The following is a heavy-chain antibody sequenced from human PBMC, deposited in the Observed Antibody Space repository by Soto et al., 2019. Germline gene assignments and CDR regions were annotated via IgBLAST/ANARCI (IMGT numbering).Heavy chain of an antibody. CDR3: ARSLRNDLFDY. CDR2: IYYTGST. CDR1: GGSISRYF. Sequence: QVQLQESGPGLVKPSETLSLTCTVSGGSISRYFWGWIRQPPGKGLELIGYIYYTGSTYYHPSLKNRVTISVDTSQNQFSLKLNSVTAADTAVYFCARSLRNDLFDYWGQGALVTVSS. V-gene: IGHV4-59*01. D-gene: IGHD3-16*01. J-gene: IGHJ4*02.